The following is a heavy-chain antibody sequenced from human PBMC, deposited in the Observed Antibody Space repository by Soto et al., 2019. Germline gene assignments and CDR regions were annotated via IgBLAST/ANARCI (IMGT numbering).Heavy chain of an antibody. CDR2: INAGNGNT. CDR3: ARTKGRYCSSTSCYYDYYYGMDV. J-gene: IGHJ6*02. D-gene: IGHD2-2*01. V-gene: IGHV1-3*01. Sequence: QVQLVQSGAEVKKPGASVKVSCKASGYTFTSYAMHWVRQAPGQRLEWMGWINAGNGNTKYSQKFQGRVTITRDTSASRAYMELSSLRSEETAVYYCARTKGRYCSSTSCYYDYYYGMDVWGQGTTVTVSS. CDR1: GYTFTSYA.